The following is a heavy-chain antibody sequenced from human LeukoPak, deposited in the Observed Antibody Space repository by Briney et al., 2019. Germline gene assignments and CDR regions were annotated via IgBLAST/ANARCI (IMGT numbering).Heavy chain of an antibody. CDR2: IIDSGNSI. CDR3: AKDGRGFSYGYGDYYFDF. Sequence: GGSLRLSCAASGFTFSSCAMSWVRQAPGKGLEWVSTIIDSGNSIYYADSAEGRFTISRDNSKNTLYLQMNSLRAGDTAVYYCAKDGRGFSYGYGDYYFDFWGRGTLVTVSS. CDR1: GFTFSSCA. D-gene: IGHD5-18*01. J-gene: IGHJ4*02. V-gene: IGHV3-23*01.